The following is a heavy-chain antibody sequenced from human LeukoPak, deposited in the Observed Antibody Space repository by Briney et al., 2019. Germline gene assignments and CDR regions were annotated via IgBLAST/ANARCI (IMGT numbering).Heavy chain of an antibody. D-gene: IGHD3-22*01. CDR3: ARDGRISGYYYYTDAFDI. CDR1: GGSISSYY. J-gene: IGHJ3*02. V-gene: IGHV4-59*01. CDR2: IYYSGST. Sequence: SETLSLTCTVSGGSISSYYWSWIRQPPGKGLEWIGYIYYSGSTNYNPSLKSRVTISVHTSKNQLSLKLTSVTAADTAVYYCARDGRISGYYYYTDAFDIWGQGTMVTVSS.